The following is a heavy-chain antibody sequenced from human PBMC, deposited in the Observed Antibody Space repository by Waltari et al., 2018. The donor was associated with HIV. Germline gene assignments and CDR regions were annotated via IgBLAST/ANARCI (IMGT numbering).Heavy chain of an antibody. J-gene: IGHJ3*02. Sequence: EEKLVQSGAEVKEPGESLKISCKSLGNNFAGYWVGWVRQMPGKGLEWMGVIYPCDSDAVYSPSFQGRVIMSTDSSISTVYLQWSSLRASDTAMYYCARRKGDYRTAFDTWGQGTMVTASS. V-gene: IGHV5-51*01. CDR2: IYPCDSDA. CDR1: GNNFAGYW. D-gene: IGHD4-17*01. CDR3: ARRKGDYRTAFDT.